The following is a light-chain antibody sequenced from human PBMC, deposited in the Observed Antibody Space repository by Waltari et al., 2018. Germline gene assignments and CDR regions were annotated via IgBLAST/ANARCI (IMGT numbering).Light chain of an antibody. J-gene: IGLJ3*02. CDR2: EVT. CDR3: SSPTTSITWV. V-gene: IGLV2-18*02. CDR1: SSDVGNYNR. Sequence: QSALTQPPSVSGSPGQSGTISCPATSSDVGNYNRVAWYQQSPGTAPKLIIYEVTNRPSGVPDRFSGSNSGNTASLTISGLQAEDEADYYCSSPTTSITWVFGGGTKLTVL.